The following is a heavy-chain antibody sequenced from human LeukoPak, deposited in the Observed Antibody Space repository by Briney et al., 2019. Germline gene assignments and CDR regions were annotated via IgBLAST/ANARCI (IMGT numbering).Heavy chain of an antibody. D-gene: IGHD2-15*01. Sequence: SETVSLTCTVSGGSISSSNYYWGWIRQPPGKGLEWIGNIYYSGSTYYNPSLKSRVTISVDTSKNQFSLRLKSVTAADTSIYYCARPRSRISWFDPWGQGTLVTVSS. CDR1: GGSISSSNYY. CDR2: IYYSGST. V-gene: IGHV4-39*01. CDR3: ARPRSRISWFDP. J-gene: IGHJ5*02.